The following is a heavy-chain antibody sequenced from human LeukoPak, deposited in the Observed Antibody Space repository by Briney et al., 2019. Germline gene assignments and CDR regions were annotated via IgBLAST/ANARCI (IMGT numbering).Heavy chain of an antibody. CDR1: GYTFTGYY. CDR2: INPSGGST. D-gene: IGHD4-17*01. J-gene: IGHJ6*03. CDR3: ARADYGDYFYYYYMDV. V-gene: IGHV1-46*01. Sequence: ASVKVSCKASGYTFTGYYMHWVRQAPGQGLEWMGWINPSGGSTSYAQKFQGRVTMTRDMSTSTVYMELSSLRSEDTAVYYCARADYGDYFYYYYMDVWGKGTTVTVSS.